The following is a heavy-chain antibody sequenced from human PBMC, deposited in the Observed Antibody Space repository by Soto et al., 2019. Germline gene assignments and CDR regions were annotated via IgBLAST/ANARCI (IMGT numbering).Heavy chain of an antibody. D-gene: IGHD4-17*01. J-gene: IGHJ4*02. CDR3: TTVTTVDYYFDY. CDR1: KVTFSNLA. Sequence: PGGSLRLSCGAFKVTFSNLAVSWVRRAPGKGLEWVGRIRKKTNSYTTEYAASVKGRFIISRDDSTNSLYLQMSSLKTEDTAVYYCTTVTTVDYYFDYWGQGTLVTVSS. V-gene: IGHV3-72*01. CDR2: IRKKTNSYTT.